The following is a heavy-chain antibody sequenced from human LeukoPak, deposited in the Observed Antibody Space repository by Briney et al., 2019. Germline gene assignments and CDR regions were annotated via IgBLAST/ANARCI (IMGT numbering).Heavy chain of an antibody. Sequence: ASVKVSCKVSGYTLTELSMHWVRQAPGKGLEWMGGFDPEDGETIYAQKSQGRVTMTEDTSTDTAYMELSSLRSEDTAVYYCATLLGYCSSTSCSDWGQGTLVTVSS. CDR2: FDPEDGET. CDR3: ATLLGYCSSTSCSD. D-gene: IGHD2-2*01. V-gene: IGHV1-24*01. J-gene: IGHJ4*02. CDR1: GYTLTELS.